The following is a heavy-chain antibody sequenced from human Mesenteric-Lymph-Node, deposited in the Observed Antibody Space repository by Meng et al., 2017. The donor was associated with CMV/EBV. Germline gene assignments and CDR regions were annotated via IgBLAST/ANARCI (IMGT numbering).Heavy chain of an antibody. CDR3: ARDGAYYDFWSGYYSPLDAFDI. D-gene: IGHD3-3*01. CDR1: GFTFSSYW. Sequence: GESLKISCAASGFTFSSYWMSWVRQAPGKGLEWVAVISYDGSNKYYADSVKGRFTISRDNSKNTLYLQMNSLRAEDTAVYYCARDGAYYDFWSGYYSPLDAFDIWGQGTMVTVSS. J-gene: IGHJ3*02. CDR2: ISYDGSNK. V-gene: IGHV3-30*03.